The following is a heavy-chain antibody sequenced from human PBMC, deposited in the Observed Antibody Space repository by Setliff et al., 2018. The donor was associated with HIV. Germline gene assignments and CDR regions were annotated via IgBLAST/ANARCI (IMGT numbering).Heavy chain of an antibody. CDR2: INPNSGGT. J-gene: IGHJ6*03. Sequence: ASVKVSCKASGYTFTGYYVHWVRQAPGQGLEWMGWINPNSGGTNYAQKFQGRVTMTRDTSISTAHMELSRLTSDDTAVYYCARGVWELPPYYMDVWGKGTMVTVSS. CDR1: GYTFTGYY. CDR3: ARGVWELPPYYMDV. D-gene: IGHD1-26*01. V-gene: IGHV1-2*02.